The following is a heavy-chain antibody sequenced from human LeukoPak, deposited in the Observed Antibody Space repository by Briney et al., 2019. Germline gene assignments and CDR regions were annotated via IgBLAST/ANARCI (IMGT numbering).Heavy chain of an antibody. CDR1: GFTFSSYA. CDR3: AKGPGGTGLEY. D-gene: IGHD2-8*02. Sequence: GGSLRLSCAASGFTFSSYAMSWVRQAPGKGLEWVSAISDDGSKTYYADSVKGRFTISRDNSKNTLYLQMNSLRAEDTAVYYCAKGPGGTGLEYWGEGPLVTLSS. J-gene: IGHJ4*02. CDR2: ISDDGSKT. V-gene: IGHV3-23*01.